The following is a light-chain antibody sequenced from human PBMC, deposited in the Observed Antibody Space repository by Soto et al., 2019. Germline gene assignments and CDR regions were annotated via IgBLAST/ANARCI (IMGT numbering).Light chain of an antibody. Sequence: EIVMTQSPATLSVSPGERATLSCRASQSVSINLAWYQQKPGQAPRLLIYGASTRATGIPARFSGSGSGTELTLTISSLQSEDFAVYYCQQYDSTPWTFGQGTRVESK. CDR1: QSVSIN. CDR2: GAS. CDR3: QQYDSTPWT. V-gene: IGKV3-15*01. J-gene: IGKJ1*01.